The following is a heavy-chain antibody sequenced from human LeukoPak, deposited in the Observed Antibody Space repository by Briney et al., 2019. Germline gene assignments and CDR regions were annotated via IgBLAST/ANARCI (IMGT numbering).Heavy chain of an antibody. J-gene: IGHJ4*02. CDR2: VFFTEGT. CDR3: ARELYHFDR. CDR1: GGSIGNHH. D-gene: IGHD2-8*01. Sequence: SETLSLTCSVSGGSIGNHHWTWIRQSPGKGLEWIGHVFFTEGTNYSPSLRGRITISADRSKNQIYLKLGSVTAADTAVYYCARELYHFDRWGQGALVTVSS. V-gene: IGHV4-59*11.